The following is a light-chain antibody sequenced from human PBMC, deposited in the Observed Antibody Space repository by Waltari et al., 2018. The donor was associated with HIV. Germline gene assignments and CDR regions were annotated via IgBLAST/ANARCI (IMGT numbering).Light chain of an antibody. J-gene: IGKJ2*01. CDR2: KES. V-gene: IGKV1-5*03. CDR1: QNVDSW. Sequence: IQMTQSPSILSASVGDRITITCRASQNVDSWFAWYQQRPGRDPKLLIYKESTLKYGVPARFSGSGSGTNFTLTINSLHPDDFATYYCQQYNSDFYTFGLGTRLDLK. CDR3: QQYNSDFYT.